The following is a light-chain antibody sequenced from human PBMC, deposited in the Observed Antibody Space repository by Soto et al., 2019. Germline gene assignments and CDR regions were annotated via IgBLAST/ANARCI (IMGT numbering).Light chain of an antibody. J-gene: IGKJ1*01. CDR2: DAS. Sequence: EILLTQSPGTLSLSPGERATLSCRASQRLNRRYLAWYQQKPGQAPRLLIYDASRRATDIPDRFSGSGSGTEFTLTISSLQPDDFATYYCQHYNSYSEAFGQGTKV. V-gene: IGKV3-20*01. CDR3: QHYNSYSEA. CDR1: QRLNRRY.